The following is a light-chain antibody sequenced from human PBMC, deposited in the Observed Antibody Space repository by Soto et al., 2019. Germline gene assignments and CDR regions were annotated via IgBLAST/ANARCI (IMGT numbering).Light chain of an antibody. CDR3: HQYDTSWT. CDR1: QSVSSSY. V-gene: IGKV3-20*01. CDR2: GAS. Sequence: EIVLTQSPGTLSLSPGERATLSRRASQSVSSSYLTWYQQKPGQAPRLLIYGASSRATGIPDRFSGSGSGTDFTLTISRLEPEDFAVYYCHQYDTSWTFGQGTKVEIK. J-gene: IGKJ1*01.